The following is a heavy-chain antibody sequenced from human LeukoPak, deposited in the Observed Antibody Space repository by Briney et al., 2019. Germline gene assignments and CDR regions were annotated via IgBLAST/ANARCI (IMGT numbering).Heavy chain of an antibody. CDR3: AKDLDQLLWDNWFDP. D-gene: IGHD2-2*01. CDR2: ISGSGGST. Sequence: PGGSLRLSCAASGFTFSSYAMSWVRQAPGKGLEWVSAISGSGGSTYYADSVKGRFTTSRDNSKNTLYLQMNSLRAEDTAVYYCAKDLDQLLWDNWFDPWGQGTLVTVSS. V-gene: IGHV3-23*01. J-gene: IGHJ5*02. CDR1: GFTFSSYA.